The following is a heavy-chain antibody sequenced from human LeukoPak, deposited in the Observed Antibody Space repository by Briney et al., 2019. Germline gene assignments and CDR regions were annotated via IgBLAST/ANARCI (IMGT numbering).Heavy chain of an antibody. CDR3: ARSEGYSYAIDY. Sequence: GGSLRLSCAASGFTFRSYAMHWVRQAPGKGLEWVAVISFDGSNKYYADSVKGRFTVSGDNSENTLYLQMNSLKAEDTAVYYCARSEGYSYAIDYWGQGTLVTVSS. CDR1: GFTFRSYA. CDR2: ISFDGSNK. J-gene: IGHJ4*02. D-gene: IGHD5-18*01. V-gene: IGHV3-30-3*01.